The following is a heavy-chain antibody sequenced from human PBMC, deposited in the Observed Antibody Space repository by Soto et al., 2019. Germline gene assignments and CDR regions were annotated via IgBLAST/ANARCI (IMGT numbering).Heavy chain of an antibody. CDR3: ARGLGHCSSTNCYIWFDY. CDR2: ISGSGGST. J-gene: IGHJ4*02. V-gene: IGHV3-23*01. D-gene: IGHD2-2*02. CDR1: GFTFSTYA. Sequence: PGGSLRLSCAASGFTFSTYAMSWVRQAPGKGLERVSAISGSGGSTYYADSVKGRFTISRDNSKNSLFLQMNSLRAEDTAVHYCARGLGHCSSTNCYIWFDYWGQGTLVTVSS.